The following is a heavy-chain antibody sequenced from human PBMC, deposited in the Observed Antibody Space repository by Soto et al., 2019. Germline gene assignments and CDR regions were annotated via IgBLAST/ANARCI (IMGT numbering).Heavy chain of an antibody. CDR3: ASPYYYGSGSYDGVGY. CDR1: GGSISSSSYY. Sequence: PSETLSLTCNVSGGSISSSSYYWGWIRQPPGKGLEWIGSIYYSGSTYYNPSLKSRVTISVDTSKNQFSLKLSSVTAADTAVYYCASPYYYGSGSYDGVGYWGQGTLVTVS. J-gene: IGHJ4*02. CDR2: IYYSGST. D-gene: IGHD3-10*01. V-gene: IGHV4-39*01.